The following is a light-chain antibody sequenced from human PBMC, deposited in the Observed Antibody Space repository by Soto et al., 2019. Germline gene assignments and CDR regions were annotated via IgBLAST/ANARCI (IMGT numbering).Light chain of an antibody. CDR1: ENVRTF. V-gene: IGKV3-11*01. Sequence: VLTQSPATLSLSPGERATLSCRASENVRTFVDWYQQKPGQAPRLLIYGASNRATDIPARFSGSGSGTDFTLTISNLEPEDFAVYYCHQRKSWPRTFGQGTKVEIK. CDR3: HQRKSWPRT. CDR2: GAS. J-gene: IGKJ1*01.